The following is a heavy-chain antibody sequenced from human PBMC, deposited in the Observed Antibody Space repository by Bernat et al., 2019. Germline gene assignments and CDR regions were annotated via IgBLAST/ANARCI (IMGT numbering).Heavy chain of an antibody. CDR2: IWYDGSNK. J-gene: IGHJ3*02. Sequence: QVQLVESGGGVVQPGRSLRLSCVASGFTFSSYGMHWVRQAPGKGLEWVAVIWYDGSNKYYGDSVKGRFTISRDNSKNTLYLQMNSLRAEDTAVYHCARKGCSSWYSDAFDIWGQGTMVTVSS. V-gene: IGHV3-33*01. CDR1: GFTFSSYG. CDR3: ARKGCSSWYSDAFDI. D-gene: IGHD6-13*01.